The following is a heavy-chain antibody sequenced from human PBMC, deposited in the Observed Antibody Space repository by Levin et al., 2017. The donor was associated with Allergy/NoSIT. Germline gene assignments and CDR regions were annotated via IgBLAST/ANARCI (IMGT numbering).Heavy chain of an antibody. CDR3: ARNRIIVSGGNDYYYGMDV. Sequence: SETLSLTCSVSGGSVSSGTYYWSWIRRPPGKGLEWIGYINYRGVTKYNPSLKSRGTISVDTSKNEFSLKVTSVTAADTAVYYCARNRIIVSGGNDYYYGMDVWGQGTTVTVSS. CDR1: GGSVSSGTYY. V-gene: IGHV4-61*01. J-gene: IGHJ6*02. CDR2: INYRGVT. D-gene: IGHD5/OR15-5a*01.